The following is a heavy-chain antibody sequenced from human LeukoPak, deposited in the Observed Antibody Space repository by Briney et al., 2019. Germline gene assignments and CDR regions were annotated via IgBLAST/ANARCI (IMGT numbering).Heavy chain of an antibody. CDR3: ARGVARSSKFHFSYYFGY. D-gene: IGHD6-6*01. CDR1: GGSISSSSYY. Sequence: SETLSLTCTVSGGSISSSSYYWGWIRQPPGKGLEWIGSIYHSGSTYYNPPLKSRVTISVDTSKNQFSLKLSSVTAADTAVYYCARGVARSSKFHFSYYFGYWGQGTLVTVSS. CDR2: IYHSGST. J-gene: IGHJ4*02. V-gene: IGHV4-39*07.